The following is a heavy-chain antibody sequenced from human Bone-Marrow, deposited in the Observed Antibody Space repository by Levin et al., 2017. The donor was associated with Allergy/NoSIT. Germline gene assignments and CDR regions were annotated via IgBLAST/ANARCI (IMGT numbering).Heavy chain of an antibody. Sequence: GESLKISCKASGYGFATYWIGWVRQLPGKGLEWMGIIYPYDSDVRYSPSFQGQVTISADKSTSTAFLQWNSLKASDTGVYYCATPRYSSGPKYFDSWGQGTQVTVSS. CDR2: IYPYDSDV. CDR3: ATPRYSSGPKYFDS. D-gene: IGHD6-19*01. V-gene: IGHV5-51*01. CDR1: GYGFATYW. J-gene: IGHJ4*02.